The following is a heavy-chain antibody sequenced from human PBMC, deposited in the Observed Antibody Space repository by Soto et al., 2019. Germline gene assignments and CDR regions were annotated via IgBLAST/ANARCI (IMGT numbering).Heavy chain of an antibody. CDR3: ARHGSGSYYNNWFDP. CDR2: IYYSGST. J-gene: IGHJ5*02. V-gene: IGHV4-39*01. CDR1: GGSISSSSYY. Sequence: QLQLQESGPGLVKPSETLSLTCTVSGGSISSSSYYCGWIRQPPGKGLEWIGSIYYSGSTYYNPSLKSRVTISVDTSKTPYSMKLSSVTAADTAVYYCARHGSGSYYNNWFDPWGQGTLVTVSS. D-gene: IGHD3-10*01.